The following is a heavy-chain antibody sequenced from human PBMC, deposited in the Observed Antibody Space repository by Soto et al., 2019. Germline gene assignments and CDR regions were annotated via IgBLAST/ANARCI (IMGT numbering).Heavy chain of an antibody. CDR3: ARESKVTSSWFDP. J-gene: IGHJ5*02. D-gene: IGHD4-4*01. CDR2: IYHSGST. Sequence: SETLSLTCAVSCGSISSGGYSWSWIRQPPGKGLEWIGYIYHSGSTYYNPSLKSRVTISVDRSKNQFSLKLSSVTAADTAVYYCARESKVTSSWFDPWGQGTLVTVS. V-gene: IGHV4-30-2*01. CDR1: CGSISSGGYS.